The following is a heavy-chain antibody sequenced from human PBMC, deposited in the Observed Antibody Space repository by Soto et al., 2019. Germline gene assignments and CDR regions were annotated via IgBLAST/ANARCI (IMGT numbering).Heavy chain of an antibody. D-gene: IGHD3-10*01. CDR2: IWYDGSNK. J-gene: IGHJ6*02. CDR1: GFTFSSYG. V-gene: IGHV3-33*01. CDR3: ARDLGIWFGELSPYYYYGMDV. Sequence: SGGSLRLSCAASGFTFSSYGMHWVRQAPGKGLEWVAVIWYDGSNKYYADSVKGRFTISRDNSKNTLYLQMNSLRAEDTAVYYCARDLGIWFGELSPYYYYGMDVWGQGTTVTVSS.